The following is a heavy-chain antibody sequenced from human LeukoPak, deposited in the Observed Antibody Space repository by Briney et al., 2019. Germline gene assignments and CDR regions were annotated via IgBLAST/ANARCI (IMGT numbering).Heavy chain of an antibody. CDR2: IWYDGGNK. CDR1: GFTFSNYG. Sequence: GRSLRLSCAASGFTFSNYGMHWVRQAPGKGLEWVAVIWYDGGNKYYADSVKGRFTISRDNSKNTLYLQMNSLRAEDTAVYYCAKDTLLYYDFWSGYRNWFDPWGQGTLVTVSS. J-gene: IGHJ5*02. D-gene: IGHD3-3*01. V-gene: IGHV3-33*06. CDR3: AKDTLLYYDFWSGYRNWFDP.